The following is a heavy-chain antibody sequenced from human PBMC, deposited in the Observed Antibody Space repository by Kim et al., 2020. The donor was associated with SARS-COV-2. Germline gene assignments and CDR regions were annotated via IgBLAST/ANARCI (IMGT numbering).Heavy chain of an antibody. V-gene: IGHV4-61*02. D-gene: IGHD3-16*01. J-gene: IGHJ2*01. CDR1: GGSISSGSYY. Sequence: SETLSLTCTVSGGSISSGSYYWSWIRQPAGKGLEWIGRIYTSGSTNYNPSLKSRVTISVDTSKNQFSLKLSSVTAADTAVYYCARETQYYDYVWGSLYWYFDLWGRGTLVTVSS. CDR2: IYTSGST. CDR3: ARETQYYDYVWGSLYWYFDL.